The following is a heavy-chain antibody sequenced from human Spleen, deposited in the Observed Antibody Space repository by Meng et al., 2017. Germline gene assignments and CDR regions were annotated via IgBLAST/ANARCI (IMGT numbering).Heavy chain of an antibody. CDR1: GFTFSNAW. CDR3: SSGFPPDS. J-gene: IGHJ5*01. D-gene: IGHD3-22*01. CDR2: IKSKTDGGTT. V-gene: IGHV3-15*01. Sequence: EVQLVESGGGLVKPGGSLRLSCAASGFTFSNAWMSWVRQAPGKGLEWVARIKSKTDGGTTDYAAPVKGRFTISRDDSKNTLYLQLNSLKTEDTAVYYCSSGFPPDSWGQGTLVTVSS.